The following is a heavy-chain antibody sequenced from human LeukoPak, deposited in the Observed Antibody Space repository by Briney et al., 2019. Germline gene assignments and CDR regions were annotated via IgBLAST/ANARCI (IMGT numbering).Heavy chain of an antibody. D-gene: IGHD3-3*01. CDR1: GGTFSSYA. J-gene: IGHJ6*03. CDR3: ARDRVSPLTIFGVVIRVYYMDV. Sequence: GASVKVSCKASGGTFSSYAISWVRQAPGQGLEWMGRIIPISGTANYAQKFQGRVTITTDESTSTAYMELSSLRSEDTAVYYCARDRVSPLTIFGVVIRVYYMDVWGKGTTVTVSS. V-gene: IGHV1-69*05. CDR2: IIPISGTA.